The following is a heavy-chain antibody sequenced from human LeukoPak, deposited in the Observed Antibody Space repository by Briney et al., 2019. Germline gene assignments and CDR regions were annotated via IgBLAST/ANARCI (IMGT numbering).Heavy chain of an antibody. V-gene: IGHV3-21*01. J-gene: IGHJ4*02. CDR3: ARDGVRDGLYFDR. Sequence: GGSLRLSCAASGFTFSSYSMNWVRQAPGKGLEWVSSITRSNYIYYADSVKGRFTISRDNAKNTLYLQMNSLRAEDTAVYYCARDGVRDGLYFDRWGQGTLVTVSS. CDR2: ITRSNYI. CDR1: GFTFSSYS. D-gene: IGHD5-24*01.